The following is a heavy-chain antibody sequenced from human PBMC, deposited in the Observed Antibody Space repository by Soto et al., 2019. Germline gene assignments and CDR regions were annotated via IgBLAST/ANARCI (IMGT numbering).Heavy chain of an antibody. J-gene: IGHJ4*02. CDR1: KFTFGDYW. V-gene: IGHV3-7*01. D-gene: IGHD3-16*02. CDR2: IKQDGSDK. CDR3: ATLSYGQLRYFDN. Sequence: WGSLRISCAVPKFTFGDYWMSWVRQAPGKGLEWISNIKQDGSDKNYADSVKGRFTISRDNADNSMYLQMNSLRAEDTAVYYCATLSYGQLRYFDNWGQGTLVTVSS.